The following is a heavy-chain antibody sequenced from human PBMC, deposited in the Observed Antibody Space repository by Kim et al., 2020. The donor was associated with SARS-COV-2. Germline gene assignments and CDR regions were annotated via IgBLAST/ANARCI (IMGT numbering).Heavy chain of an antibody. CDR1: GFTFSSYA. J-gene: IGHJ3*02. V-gene: IGHV3-30-3*01. D-gene: IGHD6-13*01. CDR3: ARDELVRGAFDI. CDR2: ISYDGSNK. Sequence: GGSLRLSCAASGFTFSSYAMHWVRQAPGKGLEWVAVISYDGSNKYYADSVKGRFTISRDNSKNTLYLQMNSLRAEDTAVYYCARDELVRGAFDIWGQGTMVTVSS.